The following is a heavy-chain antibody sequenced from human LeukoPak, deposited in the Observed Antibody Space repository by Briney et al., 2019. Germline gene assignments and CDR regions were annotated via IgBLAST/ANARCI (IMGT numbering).Heavy chain of an antibody. CDR2: ISYDGSNK. D-gene: IGHD3-22*01. J-gene: IGHJ6*02. CDR3: AKDTDYDTSGSGYFHYYYGMDV. CDR1: GFTFSSYA. Sequence: PGGSLRLSCAASGFTFSSYAMHWVRQAPGKGLEWVAVISYDGSNKHYADSVKGRFTISRDNSKNALYLQMNSLRAEDTAVYYCAKDTDYDTSGSGYFHYYYGMDVWGQGTTVTVSS. V-gene: IGHV3-30*04.